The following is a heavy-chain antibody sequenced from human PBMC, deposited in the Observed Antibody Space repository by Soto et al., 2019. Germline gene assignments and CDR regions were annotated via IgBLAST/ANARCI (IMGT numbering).Heavy chain of an antibody. V-gene: IGHV2-5*01. J-gene: IGHJ5*02. CDR1: GFSLTTGVG. D-gene: IGHD3-10*01. CDR3: AHRVNMARGPYNYFGH. CDR2: IYWNDER. Sequence: SGPTLVNPTQTLTLTCTFSGFSLTTGVGVGWIRQPPGKALEWLAIIYWNDERLYNPSLKTRLTITEDTSKNQVVLTMTDMDPVDTATYYCAHRVNMARGPYNYFGHWGQGTLVTVSS.